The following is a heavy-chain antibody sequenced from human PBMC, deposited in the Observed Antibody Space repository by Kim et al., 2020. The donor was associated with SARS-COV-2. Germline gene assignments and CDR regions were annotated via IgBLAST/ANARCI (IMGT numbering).Heavy chain of an antibody. J-gene: IGHJ6*02. CDR1: GFTFSSYG. V-gene: IGHV3-33*01. CDR3: ARDRYYYGMDV. Sequence: GGSLRLSCAASGFTFSSYGMHWVRQAPGKGLEWVGVIWYDGSNKYYADSVKGRFTISRDNSKNTLYLQMNSLRAEDTAVYYCARDRYYYGMDVWGQGTTVTVSS. CDR2: IWYDGSNK.